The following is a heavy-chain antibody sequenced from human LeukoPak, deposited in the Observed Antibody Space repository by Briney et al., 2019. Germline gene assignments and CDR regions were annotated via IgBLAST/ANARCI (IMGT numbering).Heavy chain of an antibody. CDR3: ARVTFGEVIVPSSYYGMDV. V-gene: IGHV1-69*13. D-gene: IGHD3-16*02. Sequence: SVKVSCKASGGTFSSYAISWVRQAPGQGLEWMGGIIPVFGTANYAQKFQGRVTITADESTSTAYMELSSLRSEDTAVYYCARVTFGEVIVPSSYYGMDVWGKGTTVTVSS. CDR1: GGTFSSYA. J-gene: IGHJ6*04. CDR2: IIPVFGTA.